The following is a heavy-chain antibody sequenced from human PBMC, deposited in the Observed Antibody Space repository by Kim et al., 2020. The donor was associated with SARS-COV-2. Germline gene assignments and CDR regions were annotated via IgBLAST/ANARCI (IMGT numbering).Heavy chain of an antibody. CDR3: ALGPYGMDV. Sequence: GGSLRLSCAASGFTFSSYGMHWVRQAPGKGLEWVAVIWYDGSNKYYADSVKGRFTISRDNSKNTLYLQMNSLRAEDTAVYYCALGPYGMDVWGQGTTVTVSS. V-gene: IGHV3-33*01. CDR2: IWYDGSNK. J-gene: IGHJ6*02. CDR1: GFTFSSYG.